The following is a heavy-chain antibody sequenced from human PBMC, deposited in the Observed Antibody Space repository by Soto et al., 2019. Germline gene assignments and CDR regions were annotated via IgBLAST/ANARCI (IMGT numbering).Heavy chain of an antibody. D-gene: IGHD2-2*01. J-gene: IGHJ6*02. CDR1: GCTFSSYA. CDR3: ARDGPAATPSYYYGTDV. Sequence: GASVKVSCKASGCTFSSYAISWVRQAPGQGLEWMGGIIPIFGTANYAQKFQGRVTITADKSTSTAYMELSSLRSEDTAVYYCARDGPAATPSYYYGTDVWGQGTTVTVSS. CDR2: IIPIFGTA. V-gene: IGHV1-69*06.